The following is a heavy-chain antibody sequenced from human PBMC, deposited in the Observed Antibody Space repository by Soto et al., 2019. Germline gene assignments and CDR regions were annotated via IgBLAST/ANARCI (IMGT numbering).Heavy chain of an antibody. V-gene: IGHV1-69*06. CDR1: GGTFSSYA. Sequence: SVKVSCKASGGTFSSYAISWVRQAPGQGLEWMGGIIPIFGTANYAQKFQGRVTITADKSTSTAYMELSSLRSEDTAVYYCAREGDIVVVTSRPGWFDPWGQGTLVTVSS. CDR3: AREGDIVVVTSRPGWFDP. CDR2: IIPIFGTA. D-gene: IGHD2-21*02. J-gene: IGHJ5*02.